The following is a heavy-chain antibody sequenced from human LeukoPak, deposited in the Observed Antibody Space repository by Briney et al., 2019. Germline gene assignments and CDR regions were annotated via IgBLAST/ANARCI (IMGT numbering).Heavy chain of an antibody. J-gene: IGHJ6*03. D-gene: IGHD3-22*01. Sequence: GGSLRLSCAASGFTFNNYNMNWVRQAPGKALEWVSSITSSGTYIFYADSVKGRFTISRDNAKNSLYLQINSLGPEDTAVYFCARDPYSGNYGSYYYYYMDVWGKGTTVTVSS. CDR2: ITSSGTYI. CDR1: GFTFNNYN. CDR3: ARDPYSGNYGSYYYYYMDV. V-gene: IGHV3-21*01.